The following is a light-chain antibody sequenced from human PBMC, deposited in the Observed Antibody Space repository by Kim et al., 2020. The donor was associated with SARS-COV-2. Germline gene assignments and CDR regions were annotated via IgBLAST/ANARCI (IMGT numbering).Light chain of an antibody. V-gene: IGKV4-1*01. CDR2: WAS. J-gene: IGKJ2*01. CDR1: QNVLYSSNNKNY. Sequence: RATINCKSSQNVLYSSNNKNYLAWFQQKPGQPPKLLIYWASTRESGVPDRFSGSGSGTDFTLTISSLQAEDVAVYYCHQYYNTPYTFGQGTKLEI. CDR3: HQYYNTPYT.